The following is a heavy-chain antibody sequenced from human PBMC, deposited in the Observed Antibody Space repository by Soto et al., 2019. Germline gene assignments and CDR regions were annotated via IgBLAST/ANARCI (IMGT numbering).Heavy chain of an antibody. CDR2: INPSGGST. V-gene: IGHV1-46*01. CDR1: GYTFTSYY. D-gene: IGHD6-25*01. J-gene: IGHJ6*02. CDR3: ASTSPLVAAADYYYYGMDV. Sequence: GPSVKVSCKASGYTFTSYYMHWVRQAPGQGLEWMGIINPSGGSTSYAQKLQGRVTMTRDKSTSTVYMEQSSLRSEDTAVYYCASTSPLVAAADYYYYGMDVWGQGTTVTVSS.